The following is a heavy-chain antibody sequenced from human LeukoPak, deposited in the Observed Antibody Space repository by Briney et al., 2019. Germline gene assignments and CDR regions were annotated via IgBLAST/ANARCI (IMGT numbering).Heavy chain of an antibody. CDR1: GGSISSYY. D-gene: IGHD1-26*01. CDR3: ARGVVGATGGVFDY. Sequence: SETLSLTCTVSGGSISSYYWSWIRQPPGKGLEWIGYIYYSGSTNYNPSLKSRVTISVDTSKNQFSLKLSSVTAADAAVYYCARGVVGATGGVFDYWGQGTLVTVSS. CDR2: IYYSGST. J-gene: IGHJ4*02. V-gene: IGHV4-59*01.